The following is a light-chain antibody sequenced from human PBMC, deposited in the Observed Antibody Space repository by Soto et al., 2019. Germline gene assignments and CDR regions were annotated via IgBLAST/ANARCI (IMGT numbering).Light chain of an antibody. CDR2: GNS. J-gene: IGLJ2*01. CDR1: SSNIGAGYD. V-gene: IGLV1-40*01. Sequence: QSVLTQPPSVSGAPGQRVTISCTGSSSNIGAGYDVHWYQQLPGTAPKLLIYGNSNRPSGVPDRFSGSKSGTSASLAIADLQAEDEADYFCQSYDISLSGHVVFGVGTKLTVL. CDR3: QSYDISLSGHVV.